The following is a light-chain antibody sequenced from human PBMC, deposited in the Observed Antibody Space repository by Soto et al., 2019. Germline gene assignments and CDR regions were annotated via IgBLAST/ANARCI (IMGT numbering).Light chain of an antibody. CDR2: DVS. J-gene: IGLJ1*01. V-gene: IGLV2-14*01. CDR1: SSDVGGYNY. CDR3: SSYTSSSTPCV. Sequence: QSVLTKPASVSGSPGQSITISCTGTSSDVGGYNYVSWYQQHPGKAPKLMIYDVSNRPSGVSNRFSGSKSGNTASLTISGLQAEDEADYYCSSYTSSSTPCVFGTGTKVT.